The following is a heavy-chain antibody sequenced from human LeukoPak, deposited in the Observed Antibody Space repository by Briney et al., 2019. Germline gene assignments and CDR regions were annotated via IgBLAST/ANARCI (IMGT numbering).Heavy chain of an antibody. D-gene: IGHD3-22*01. CDR3: ARVTSYDSSGYTLDAFDI. Sequence: GGSLRLSCAASGFTFSDYYMSWIRQAPGKGLEWVSYISSSGSTIYYADSVKGRFTISRDNAKNSLYLQMNSLRAEDTAVYYCARVTSYDSSGYTLDAFDIWGQGTMVTVSS. CDR1: GFTFSDYY. V-gene: IGHV3-11*01. CDR2: ISSSGSTI. J-gene: IGHJ3*02.